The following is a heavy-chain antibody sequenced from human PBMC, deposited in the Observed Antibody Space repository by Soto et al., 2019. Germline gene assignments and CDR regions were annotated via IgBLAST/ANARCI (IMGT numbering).Heavy chain of an antibody. Sequence: EVQLVDSGGALVKPGASLRLSCAASGFTFSDYLMTWVRQAPGKGLEWVATIKQDGNEKYYVDSVKGRFTISTDNAKNALYLKLRALRAEDTAVYWCAMGHWLGKWGKGNLVTVSS. V-gene: IGHV3-7*01. CDR3: AMGHWLGK. J-gene: IGHJ4*02. CDR2: IKQDGNEK. CDR1: GFTFSDYL. D-gene: IGHD6-19*01.